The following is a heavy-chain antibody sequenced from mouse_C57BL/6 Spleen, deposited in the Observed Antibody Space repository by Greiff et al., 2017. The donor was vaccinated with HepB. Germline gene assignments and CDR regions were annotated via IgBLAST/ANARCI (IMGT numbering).Heavy chain of an antibody. CDR2: LWSGGST. Sequence: QVQLQQSGPGLVQPSQSLSITCTVSGFSLTSYGVHWVRQSPGKGLEWLGVLWSGGSTDYNAAFISRLSISKDNSKGQVFFKMNSLQADDTAIYYCASSYYGSSHYAMDYWGQGTSVTVSS. V-gene: IGHV2-2*01. J-gene: IGHJ4*01. CDR3: ASSYYGSSHYAMDY. CDR1: GFSLTSYG. D-gene: IGHD1-1*01.